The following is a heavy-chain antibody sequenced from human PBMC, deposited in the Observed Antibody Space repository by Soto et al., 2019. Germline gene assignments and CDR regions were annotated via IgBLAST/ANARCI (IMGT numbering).Heavy chain of an antibody. CDR3: ARAGLEPANAFDV. J-gene: IGHJ3*01. CDR1: GFIFSSYT. CDR2: ISGSGSYI. D-gene: IGHD2-2*01. V-gene: IGHV3-21*06. Sequence: GGSLRLSCTASGFIFSSYTINWVRQAPGQGLEWVSSISGSGSYIYIADSMKGRITISRDNAQNSVHLQMNSLRVEDTAVYYCARAGLEPANAFDVWGQGTKVTVSS.